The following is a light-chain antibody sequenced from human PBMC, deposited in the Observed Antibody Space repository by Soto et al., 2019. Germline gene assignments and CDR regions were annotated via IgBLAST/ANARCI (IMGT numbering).Light chain of an antibody. CDR2: EVS. V-gene: IGLV2-14*03. J-gene: IGLJ1*01. CDR3: SSYTSSSTRV. CDR1: SSDVGAYDY. Sequence: QPVLTQPASVSGSPGESITISCTGTSSDVGAYDYVSWYQQHPDKAPKLIIYEVSHRPSGVSNRFSGSKSVNTATLTISGLQAEDEADYYCSSYTSSSTRVFGTGTKLTVL.